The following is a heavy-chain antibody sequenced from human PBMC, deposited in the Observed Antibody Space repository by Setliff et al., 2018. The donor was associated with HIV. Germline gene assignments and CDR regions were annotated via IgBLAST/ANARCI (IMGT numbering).Heavy chain of an antibody. CDR1: GYTFTDYY. CDR3: ARPGGTGPPAVFDY. J-gene: IGHJ4*02. CDR2: INPKSGGT. Sequence: ASVKVSCKASGYTFTDYYMHWVRQAPGQGLEWMGWINPKSGGTNSALKFQGRVTMSRDTSISTAYLQWSSLKASDTAMYYCARPGGTGPPAVFDYWGQGTLVTVSS. V-gene: IGHV1-2*02.